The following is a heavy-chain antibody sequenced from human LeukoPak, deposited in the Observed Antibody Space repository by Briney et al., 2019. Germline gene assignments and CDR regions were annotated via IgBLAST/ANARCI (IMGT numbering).Heavy chain of an antibody. Sequence: PGGSLRLSCAASGFTFSSYAMSWVRQAPGKGLEWVSAISGSGGSTYYADSVKGRFTISRDNSKNTLYLQMNSLRAEDTAVYYCAKGQVAAAGWGYYFDYWGQGTLVTVSS. CDR1: GFTFSSYA. V-gene: IGHV3-23*01. CDR3: AKGQVAAAGWGYYFDY. D-gene: IGHD6-13*01. J-gene: IGHJ4*02. CDR2: ISGSGGST.